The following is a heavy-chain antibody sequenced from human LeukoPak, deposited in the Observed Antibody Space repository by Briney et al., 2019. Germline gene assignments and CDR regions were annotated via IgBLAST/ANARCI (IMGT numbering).Heavy chain of an antibody. Sequence: GASVKVSCKASGYTFTSYYMHWVRKAPGQGLEWMGIINPSGGSTSYAQKFQGRVTMTRDMSTSTVYMELSSLRSEDTAVYYCARARRDGFLFDYWGQGTLVTVSS. J-gene: IGHJ4*02. CDR2: INPSGGST. CDR3: ARARRDGFLFDY. V-gene: IGHV1-46*01. CDR1: GYTFTSYY. D-gene: IGHD5-24*01.